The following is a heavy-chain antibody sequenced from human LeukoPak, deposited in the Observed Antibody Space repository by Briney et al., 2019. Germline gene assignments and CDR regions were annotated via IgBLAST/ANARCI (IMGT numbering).Heavy chain of an antibody. Sequence: GGSLRLSCGASGFTFSSHGMNWVRQAPGKGLEWVSGISPSGGITYYTDSVKGRFTISRDNSKNTVSLQMNSLRAEDTAVYYCARTLIVGAIGDAFDIWGQGTMVTVSS. D-gene: IGHD1-26*01. CDR1: GFTFSSHG. CDR3: ARTLIVGAIGDAFDI. J-gene: IGHJ3*02. V-gene: IGHV3-23*01. CDR2: ISPSGGIT.